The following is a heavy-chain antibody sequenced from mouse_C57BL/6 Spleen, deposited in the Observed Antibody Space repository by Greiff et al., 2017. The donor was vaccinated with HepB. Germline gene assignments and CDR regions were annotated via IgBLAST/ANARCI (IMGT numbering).Heavy chain of an antibody. CDR1: GYTFTDYE. CDR3: TRGGYFDV. V-gene: IGHV1-15*01. J-gene: IGHJ1*03. Sequence: QVQLKESGAELVRPGASVTLSCKASGYTFTDYEMHWVKQTPVHGLEWIGAIDPETGGTAYNQKFKGKAILTADKSSSTAYMELRSLTSEDSAVYYCTRGGYFDVWGTGTTVTVSS. CDR2: IDPETGGT.